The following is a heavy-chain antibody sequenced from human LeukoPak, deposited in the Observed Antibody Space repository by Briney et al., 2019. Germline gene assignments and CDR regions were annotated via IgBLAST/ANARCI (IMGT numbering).Heavy chain of an antibody. Sequence: PSETLSLTCAVSGYSISSGYYWGWGRQPPGKGLEWIGSIYHSGSTYYNPSVKSRVTISVDTSKNQFSLKLSSVTAADTAVYYCARLRWADWVFDYWGQGTLVTVSS. CDR2: IYHSGST. CDR1: GYSISSGYY. V-gene: IGHV4-38-2*01. D-gene: IGHD3/OR15-3a*01. CDR3: ARLRWADWVFDY. J-gene: IGHJ4*02.